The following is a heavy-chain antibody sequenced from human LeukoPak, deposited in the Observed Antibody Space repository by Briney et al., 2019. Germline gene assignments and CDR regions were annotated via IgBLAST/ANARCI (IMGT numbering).Heavy chain of an antibody. J-gene: IGHJ4*02. CDR3: ARIFRLGYCSGGSCPYYFDY. D-gene: IGHD2-15*01. CDR1: GGSISSGDYY. CDR2: IYYSGST. Sequence: SQTLSLTCSVSGGSISSGDYYWSSIRQPPGKGLEWIGYIYYSGSTYYNPSLKSRVTISVDTSKNQFSLKLSSVTAADTAVYYCARIFRLGYCSGGSCPYYFDYWGQGTLVTVSS. V-gene: IGHV4-30-4*08.